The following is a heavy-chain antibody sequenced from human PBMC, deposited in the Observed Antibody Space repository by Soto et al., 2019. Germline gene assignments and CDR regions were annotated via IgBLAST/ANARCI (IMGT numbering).Heavy chain of an antibody. J-gene: IGHJ4*02. CDR3: ARTWIQLWSYYFDS. CDR1: GGSVSNSFYY. D-gene: IGHD5-18*01. CDR2: IYYSGST. Sequence: SETLSLTCNVSGGSVSNSFYYWGWIRQPPGKGLEWIGSIYYSGSTYYNPSLKSRVTISVDTSKNQFSLKLNSVTAADTAVYFCARTWIQLWSYYFDSWGQGTLVTV. V-gene: IGHV4-39*01.